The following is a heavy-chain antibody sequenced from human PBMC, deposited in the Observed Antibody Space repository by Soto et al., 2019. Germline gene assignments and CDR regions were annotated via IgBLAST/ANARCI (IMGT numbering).Heavy chain of an antibody. Sequence: ASVKVSCKVSGYTLTELSMHWVRQAPGKGLEWMGGFDPEDGETIYAQKFQGRVTMTEDTSTDTAYMELSSLRSEDTAVYYCATGSENMEWLRFDAFDIWGQGTMVTVSS. CDR3: ATGSENMEWLRFDAFDI. J-gene: IGHJ3*02. V-gene: IGHV1-24*01. D-gene: IGHD5-12*01. CDR1: GYTLTELS. CDR2: FDPEDGET.